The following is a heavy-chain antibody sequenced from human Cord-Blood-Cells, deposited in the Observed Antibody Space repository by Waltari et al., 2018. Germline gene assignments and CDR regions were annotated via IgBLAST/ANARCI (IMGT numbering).Heavy chain of an antibody. D-gene: IGHD6-13*01. CDR1: GFTFSSSG. V-gene: IGHV3-33*01. CDR3: ARDPDQQTWYFDL. J-gene: IGHJ2*01. Sequence: QVQLVESGGGVVQPGRSLRLSCAAAGFTFSSSGMHWVRQAPGKGLEWVAVIWYDGSNKYYADSVKGRFTISRDNSKNTLYLQMNSLRAEDTAVYYCARDPDQQTWYFDLWGRGTLVTVSS. CDR2: IWYDGSNK.